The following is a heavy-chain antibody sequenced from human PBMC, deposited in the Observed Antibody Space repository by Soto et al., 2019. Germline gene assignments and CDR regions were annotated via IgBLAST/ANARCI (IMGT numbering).Heavy chain of an antibody. Sequence: SETLSLTSAVHGGSFSGYYWSWIRQPPGKGLEWIGYIYYSGSTNYNPSLKSRVTISVDTSKNQFSLKLSSVTAADTAVYYCARGVPYSYGYVSWFDPWGQGTLVTVSS. CDR3: ARGVPYSYGYVSWFDP. CDR1: GGSFSGYY. D-gene: IGHD5-18*01. J-gene: IGHJ5*02. CDR2: IYYSGST. V-gene: IGHV4-59*01.